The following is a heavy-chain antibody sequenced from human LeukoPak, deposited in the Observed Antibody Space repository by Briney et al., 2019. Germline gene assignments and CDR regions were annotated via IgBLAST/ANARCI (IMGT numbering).Heavy chain of an antibody. CDR1: GFSFSSHD. CDR2: ITGSSTSI. D-gene: IGHD3-10*01. CDR3: VREGSGSTHYMDV. V-gene: IGHV3-21*01. Sequence: PGGSLRLSCATSGFSFSSHDMNSVRQAPGKGLEWVSSITGSSTSIEYADSVKGRFAISRDNAKNSLFLQMDSLRVDDTAVYYCVREGSGSTHYMDVWGKGTTVTVSS. J-gene: IGHJ6*03.